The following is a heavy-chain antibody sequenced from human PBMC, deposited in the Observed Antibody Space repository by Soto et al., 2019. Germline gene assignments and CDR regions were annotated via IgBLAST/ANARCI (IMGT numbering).Heavy chain of an antibody. V-gene: IGHV4-59*06. CDR1: GGSISSYY. J-gene: IGHJ4*02. Sequence: PSETLSLTCTVSGGSISSYYWSWIRQHPGKGLEWIGYIYYTGSTYYNPSLKSRVTISVDTSKNQFSLILSFVTVADTAVYYCARAWGTAKFDYWGQGTLVTVSS. CDR2: IYYTGST. CDR3: ARAWGTAKFDY. D-gene: IGHD3-16*01.